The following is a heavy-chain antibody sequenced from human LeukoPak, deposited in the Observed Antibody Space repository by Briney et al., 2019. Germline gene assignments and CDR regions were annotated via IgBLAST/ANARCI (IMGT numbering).Heavy chain of an antibody. J-gene: IGHJ4*02. V-gene: IGHV3-9*01. Sequence: PGGSLRLSCVGSGFTFDDYAMHWVRQAPGKGLEWVSGINWNGTTKFYADSVKGRFTVSRDNAEKSLYLQLNSLRDEDTAFYYCVKGRSSNIIAAGNYWGQGTLVIVSS. D-gene: IGHD6-13*01. CDR1: GFTFDDYA. CDR2: INWNGTTK. CDR3: VKGRSSNIIAAGNY.